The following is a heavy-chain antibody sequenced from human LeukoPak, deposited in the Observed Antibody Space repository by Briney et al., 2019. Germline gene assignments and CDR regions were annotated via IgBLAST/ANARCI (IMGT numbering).Heavy chain of an antibody. CDR3: ASRIAVAGPFDY. V-gene: IGHV3-23*01. CDR1: GFTFSNGW. Sequence: GGSLRLSCAASGFTFSNGWMSWVRQAPGKGLEWVSTISGSGGSTYYADSVKGRFTISRGNSKNTLYLQMNSLRAEDTAVYYCASRIAVAGPFDYWGQGTLVTVSS. CDR2: ISGSGGST. J-gene: IGHJ4*02. D-gene: IGHD6-19*01.